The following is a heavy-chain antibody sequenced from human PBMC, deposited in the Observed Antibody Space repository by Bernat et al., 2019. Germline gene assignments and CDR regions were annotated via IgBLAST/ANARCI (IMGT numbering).Heavy chain of an antibody. Sequence: EVQLVESGGGLVKPGGSLRLSCAASGFTFSNAWMTWVRQAPGKGLEWVGRIKTKTEGGTTDYAEPVKGRFTISRDDSKNTLYLQMNSLKTEDTAVYYCTTGVTIFLFGAPETSFDYWGQGTLVTVSS. CDR3: TTGVTIFLFGAPETSFDY. D-gene: IGHD3-9*01. CDR1: GFTFSNAW. V-gene: IGHV3-15*01. CDR2: IKTKTEGGTT. J-gene: IGHJ4*02.